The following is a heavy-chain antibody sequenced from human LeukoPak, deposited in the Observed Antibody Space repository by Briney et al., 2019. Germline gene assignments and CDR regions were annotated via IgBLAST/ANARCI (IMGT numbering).Heavy chain of an antibody. CDR3: AGTEDTALDV. CDR1: GGSFSGYY. J-gene: IGHJ6*04. V-gene: IGHV4-34*01. Sequence: SETLSLTCAVYGGSFSGYYWSWIRQPPGKGLEWIGEINHSGSTNYNPSLKSRVTISVDTSKNQFSLKLSSVTAADTAVYYCAGTEDTALDVWGKGTTVTISS. D-gene: IGHD5-18*01. CDR2: INHSGST.